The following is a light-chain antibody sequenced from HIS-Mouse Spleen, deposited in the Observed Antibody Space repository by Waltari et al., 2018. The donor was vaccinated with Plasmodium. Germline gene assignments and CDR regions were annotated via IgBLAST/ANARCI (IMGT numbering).Light chain of an antibody. J-gene: IGLJ2*01. V-gene: IGLV3-1*01. CDR1: TFGNKY. CDR2: QDS. CDR3: QAWDSSTVV. Sequence: SYELTQPPPVSVSPGQTASTPCTRDTFGNKYDGWYPPNPGQSPVLVIDQDSKRPSGIPELFSGSNSGNTATLTISGTQAMDEADYYCQAWDSSTVVFGGGTKLTVL.